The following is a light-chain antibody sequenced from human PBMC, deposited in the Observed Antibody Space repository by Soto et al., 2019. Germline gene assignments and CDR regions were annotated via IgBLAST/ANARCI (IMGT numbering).Light chain of an antibody. Sequence: EIVLTQSPGTLSLSPRERATLSCRASQSVSSNYLAWYQHKPGQAPRLLIYGASNRAPGIPDRFRGSGSGTDVTLTISRLEPEDFAVYYCQHYAASPLTFGQGTQVEV. CDR1: QSVSSNY. J-gene: IGKJ1*01. CDR2: GAS. CDR3: QHYAASPLT. V-gene: IGKV3-20*01.